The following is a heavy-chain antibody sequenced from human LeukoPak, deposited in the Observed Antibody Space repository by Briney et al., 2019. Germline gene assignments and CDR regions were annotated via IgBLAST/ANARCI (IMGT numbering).Heavy chain of an antibody. CDR2: IKQDGSEK. J-gene: IGHJ4*02. Sequence: GGSLRLSCAASGFTFSSYWMSWVRQAPGRGLEWVANIKQDGSEKYYVDSVKGRFTISRDNAKNSLYLQMDSLRAEDTAVYYCARDTRAGLISVYFDYWGQGTLVTVSS. V-gene: IGHV3-7*01. CDR1: GFTFSSYW. CDR3: ARDTRAGLISVYFDY. D-gene: IGHD3/OR15-3a*01.